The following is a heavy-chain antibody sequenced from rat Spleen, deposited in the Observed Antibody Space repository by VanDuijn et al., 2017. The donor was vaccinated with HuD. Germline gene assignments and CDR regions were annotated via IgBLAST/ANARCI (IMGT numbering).Heavy chain of an antibody. CDR2: ISPSGGST. V-gene: IGHV5-25*01. J-gene: IGHJ3*01. D-gene: IGHD5-1*01. CDR1: GFIFRKYD. CDR3: ASRTGNWFAY. Sequence: EVQLVESGGGLVQPGRSLKISCTASGFIFRKYDMAWVRQAPTKGLEWVASISPSGGSTYYRDSVKGRFIVSRDNAKTILYLQMDSLRSEDTATYFCASRTGNWFAYWGQGTLVTVSS.